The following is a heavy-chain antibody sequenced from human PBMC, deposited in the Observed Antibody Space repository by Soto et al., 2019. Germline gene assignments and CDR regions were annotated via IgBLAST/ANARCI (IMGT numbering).Heavy chain of an antibody. V-gene: IGHV1-69*13. Sequence: GASVKVSCKASGGTFSSYAISWVRQAPGQGLEWMGGIIPIFGTANYAQKFQGRVTITADESTSTAYMELSSLRSEDTAVYYCARASSEWLFLSKGPVETYYYYGMDVWGQGTTVTVSS. D-gene: IGHD3-3*01. CDR1: GGTFSSYA. CDR3: ARASSEWLFLSKGPVETYYYYGMDV. J-gene: IGHJ6*02. CDR2: IIPIFGTA.